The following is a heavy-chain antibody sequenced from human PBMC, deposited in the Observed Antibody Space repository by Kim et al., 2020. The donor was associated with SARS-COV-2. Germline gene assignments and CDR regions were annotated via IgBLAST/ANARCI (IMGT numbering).Heavy chain of an antibody. Sequence: GESLKISCKGSGYSFTSYWISWVRQMPGKGLEWMGRIDPSDSYTNYSPSFQGHVTISADKSISTAYLQWSSLKASDTAMYYCARLPEGIAAASPGMDVWGQGTTVTVAS. D-gene: IGHD6-13*01. CDR3: ARLPEGIAAASPGMDV. CDR2: IDPSDSYT. J-gene: IGHJ6*02. CDR1: GYSFTSYW. V-gene: IGHV5-10-1*01.